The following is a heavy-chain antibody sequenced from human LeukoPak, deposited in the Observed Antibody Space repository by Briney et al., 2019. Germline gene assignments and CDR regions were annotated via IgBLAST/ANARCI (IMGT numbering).Heavy chain of an antibody. CDR1: GGSISSSSYY. V-gene: IGHV4-39*01. CDR2: IYYSGST. D-gene: IGHD5-18*01. CDR3: ARMWIQLWTFDY. Sequence: SETLSLTCTVSGGSISSSSYYWGWIRQPPGKGLEWIGSIYYSGSTYYNPSLKSRVTISVDTSKNQFSLKLSSVTVADTAVYYCARMWIQLWTFDYWGQGTLVTVSS. J-gene: IGHJ4*02.